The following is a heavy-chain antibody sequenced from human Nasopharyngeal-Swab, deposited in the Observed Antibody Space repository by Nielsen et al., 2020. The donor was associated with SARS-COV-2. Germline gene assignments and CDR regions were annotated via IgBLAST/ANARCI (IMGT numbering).Heavy chain of an antibody. V-gene: IGHV4-34*01. CDR1: GGSFSGYY. CDR2: ISHSGST. Sequence: GSLRLSCAVYGGSFSGYYWSWIRQPPGKGLEWIGEISHSGSTNYNPSLKSRVTISVDTSKNQFSSKLSSVTAADTAVYYCASFGAYCGGDCSYYFDYWGQGTLVTVSS. J-gene: IGHJ4*02. CDR3: ASFGAYCGGDCSYYFDY. D-gene: IGHD2-21*02.